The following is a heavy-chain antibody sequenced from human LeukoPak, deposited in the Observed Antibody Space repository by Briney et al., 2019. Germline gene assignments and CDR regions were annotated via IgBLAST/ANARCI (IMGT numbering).Heavy chain of an antibody. J-gene: IGHJ5*02. CDR1: GFTFSSYS. V-gene: IGHV3-21*04. Sequence: PGGSLRLSCAASGFTFSSYSMNWVRQAPGKGLEWVSSISSSSSYIYYADSVKGRFTISRDNSKNTLYLQMNSLRAEDTAVYYCAKDPKPRLLWFGELPRAWFDPWGQGTLVTVSS. CDR3: AKDPKPRLLWFGELPRAWFDP. CDR2: ISSSSSYI. D-gene: IGHD3-10*01.